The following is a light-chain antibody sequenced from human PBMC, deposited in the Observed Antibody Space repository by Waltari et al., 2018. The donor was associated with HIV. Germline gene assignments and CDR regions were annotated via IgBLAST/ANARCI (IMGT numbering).Light chain of an antibody. CDR3: SSYADSDTPVV. V-gene: IGLV2-8*01. Sequence: QSALAQPPSASGSAGQSVTISCTGTSSDVGSSNYVSWYQQHPGKSPKLINYDVTKRPSGVPDRFSGSKSGNTASLTVSGLQGEDEADYYCSSYADSDTPVVFGGGTKLTVL. CDR2: DVT. CDR1: SSDVGSSNY. J-gene: IGLJ2*01.